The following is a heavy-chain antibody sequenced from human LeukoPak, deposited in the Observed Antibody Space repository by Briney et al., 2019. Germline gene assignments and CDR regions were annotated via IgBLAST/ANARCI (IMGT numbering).Heavy chain of an antibody. J-gene: IGHJ4*02. CDR1: GFTFSSYN. D-gene: IGHD6-13*01. CDR2: ISGSGGST. V-gene: IGHV3-23*01. Sequence: GGSLRLSCAASGFTFSSYNMNWVRQTPGKGLEWVSGISGSGGSTYYADSVKGRFTISRDNSKNTLYLQMSSLRVEDTAVYFCAKGSSSSYWGQGTLVTVSS. CDR3: AKGSSSSY.